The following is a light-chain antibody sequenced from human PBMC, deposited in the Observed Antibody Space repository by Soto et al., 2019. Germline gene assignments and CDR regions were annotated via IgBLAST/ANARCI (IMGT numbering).Light chain of an antibody. J-gene: IGKJ2*01. V-gene: IGKV1-39*01. CDR3: EQYNSWPPLYT. CDR2: GAS. Sequence: DIQMTQSPSSLSASVGDAVSLTCRASRSISNYLNWYQQKPGRAPKLLISGASSLQRGVPSRFSGSGSGTTFTLTISSLQSEDFAVYYCEQYNSWPPLYTFGQGTKLEIK. CDR1: RSISNY.